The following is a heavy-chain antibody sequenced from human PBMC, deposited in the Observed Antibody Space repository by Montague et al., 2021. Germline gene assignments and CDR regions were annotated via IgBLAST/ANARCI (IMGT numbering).Heavy chain of an antibody. CDR3: ARSFGRYTLLAYFDS. V-gene: IGHV4-39*01. CDR2: IHYSGNT. CDR1: GASFNCSSYY. D-gene: IGHD1-14*01. J-gene: IGHJ4*02. Sequence: SETLSLTCNVSGASFNCSSYYWGWIRQPPGKGLEWIGYIHYSGNTHYNPSLNSRVTLSVDTSKNQFSLMLNSVTAADTAVYYCARSFGRYTLLAYFDSWGQGTLVTVSS.